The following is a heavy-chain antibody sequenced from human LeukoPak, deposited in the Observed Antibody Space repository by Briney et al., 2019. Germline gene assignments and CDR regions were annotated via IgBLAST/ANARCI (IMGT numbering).Heavy chain of an antibody. V-gene: IGHV1-2*02. D-gene: IGHD3-10*01. CDR2: INPNSGGT. CDR1: GYTFTGYY. Sequence: ASVKVSCTASGYTFTGYYMHWVRQAPGQGLEWMGWINPNSGGTNYAQKFQGRVTMTRDTSISTAYMELSRLRSDDTAVYYCARAADKGVHAFDIWGQGTMVTVSS. J-gene: IGHJ3*02. CDR3: ARAADKGVHAFDI.